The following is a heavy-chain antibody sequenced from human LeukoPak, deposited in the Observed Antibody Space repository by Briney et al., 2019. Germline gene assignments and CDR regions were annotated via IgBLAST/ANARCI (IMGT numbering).Heavy chain of an antibody. D-gene: IGHD3-16*01. Sequence: ASVRVSCKASGFTFTSSAMQWVRQARGQRLEWIGWIVVGSGNTNYAQKFQERVTITRDMSTSTAYMELSSLRSEDTAVYYCAASYDYVWGSSDYWGQGTLVTVSS. CDR1: GFTFTSSA. CDR2: IVVGSGNT. J-gene: IGHJ4*02. V-gene: IGHV1-58*02. CDR3: AASYDYVWGSSDY.